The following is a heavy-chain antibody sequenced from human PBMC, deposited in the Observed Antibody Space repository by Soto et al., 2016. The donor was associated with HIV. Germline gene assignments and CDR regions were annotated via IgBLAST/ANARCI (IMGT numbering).Heavy chain of an antibody. J-gene: IGHJ6*03. V-gene: IGHV3-33*01. CDR3: ARDGGCSGNSCRGAGSYYMDV. Sequence: VQLVESGGGVVQPGTSLRLSCVASGFPFSRSGMHWVRQAPGKGLEWVAVIWDDGSNKYYGDSVRGRFTLSRDNSKNTLDLQMNNLRVEDTAIYYCARDGGCSGNSCRGAGSYYMDVVGQRDQRVTVS. CDR1: GFPFSRSG. CDR2: IWDDGSNK. D-gene: IGHD2-15*01.